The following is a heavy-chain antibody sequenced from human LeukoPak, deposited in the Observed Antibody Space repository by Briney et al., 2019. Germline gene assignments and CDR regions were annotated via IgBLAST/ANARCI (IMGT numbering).Heavy chain of an antibody. D-gene: IGHD1-26*01. V-gene: IGHV1-18*01. CDR3: ASGIVGATRFDY. Sequence: ASVKVTCKASGYTFTSYGISWVRQAPGQGLEWMGWISAYNGNTNYAQKLQGRVTMTTDTSTSTAYMELRSLRSDDTAVYYCASGIVGATRFDYWGQGTLVTVSS. J-gene: IGHJ4*02. CDR1: GYTFTSYG. CDR2: ISAYNGNT.